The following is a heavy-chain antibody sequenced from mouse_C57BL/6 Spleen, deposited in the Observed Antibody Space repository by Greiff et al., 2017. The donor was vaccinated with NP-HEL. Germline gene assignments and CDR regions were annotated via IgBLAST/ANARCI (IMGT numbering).Heavy chain of an antibody. V-gene: IGHV1-61*01. J-gene: IGHJ1*03. CDR3: ASRGDYDWYFDV. CDR2: IYPSDSET. Sequence: QVQLQQPGAELVRPGSSVKLSCKASGYTFPSYWMDWVKQRPGQGLEWIGNIYPSDSETHYNQKFKDKATLTVDKSSSTAYMQLSSLTSEDSAVYYCASRGDYDWYFDVWGTGTTVTVSS. CDR1: GYTFPSYW. D-gene: IGHD1-1*02.